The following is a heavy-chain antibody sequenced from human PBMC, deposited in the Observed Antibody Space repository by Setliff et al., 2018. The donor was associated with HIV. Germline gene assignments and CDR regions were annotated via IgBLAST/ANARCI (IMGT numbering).Heavy chain of an antibody. V-gene: IGHV1-3*01. J-gene: IGHJ6*03. CDR3: ARGRGNDYGDYSYYYYMDV. D-gene: IGHD4-17*01. CDR1: GYTFATYA. CDR2: INPGNGNT. Sequence: ASVKVSCKASGYTFATYAVLWVRQAPGQRLESMGWINPGNGNTKYSQKFQGRVTISMDASATTLYMELSSLRSEDTAVYYCARGRGNDYGDYSYYYYMDVWGKGTTVTV.